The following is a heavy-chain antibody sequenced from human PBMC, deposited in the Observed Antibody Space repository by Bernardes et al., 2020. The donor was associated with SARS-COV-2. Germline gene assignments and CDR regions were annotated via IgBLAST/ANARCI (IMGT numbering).Heavy chain of an antibody. J-gene: IGHJ4*02. Sequence: GGSLRLSCAASGFTFSSYAMSWVRQAPGKGLEWVSAISGSGGSTYYADSVKGRFTISRDNSKNTLYLQMNSLRAEDTAVYYCATEGYDSSGYYGSYWGQGTLVTVSS. V-gene: IGHV3-23*01. CDR2: ISGSGGST. CDR1: GFTFSSYA. D-gene: IGHD3-22*01. CDR3: ATEGYDSSGYYGSY.